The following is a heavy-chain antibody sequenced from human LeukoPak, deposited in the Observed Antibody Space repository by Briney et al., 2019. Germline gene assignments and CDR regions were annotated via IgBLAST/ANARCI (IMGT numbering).Heavy chain of an antibody. D-gene: IGHD3-22*01. CDR2: INPNSGGS. CDR1: GYTFTDYY. CDR3: ARHRDFDSTGYYYPLFDY. V-gene: IGHV1-2*02. Sequence: ASVQVSCKASGYTFTDYYMHWVRQAPGQGLEWMGWINPNSGGSNYAQKFQGRVTVSWDTSISTAYMELSRLRSDDAAVYYCARHRDFDSTGYYYPLFDYWGQGTLVTVSS. J-gene: IGHJ4*02.